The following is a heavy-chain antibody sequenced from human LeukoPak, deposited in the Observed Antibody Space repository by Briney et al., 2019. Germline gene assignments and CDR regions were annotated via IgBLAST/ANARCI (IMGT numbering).Heavy chain of an antibody. CDR1: GFTFDDYA. Sequence: GGSRRLSCAASGFTFDDYAMHWVRQAPGKGLEWVSLISWDGGSTYYADSVKGRFTISRDNSKNSLYLQMNGLRAEDTALYYCAKDGTDKSGSFFYYYYYYMDVWGKGTTVTVSS. CDR2: ISWDGGST. CDR3: AKDGTDKSGSFFYYYYYYMDV. D-gene: IGHD1-26*01. V-gene: IGHV3-43D*03. J-gene: IGHJ6*03.